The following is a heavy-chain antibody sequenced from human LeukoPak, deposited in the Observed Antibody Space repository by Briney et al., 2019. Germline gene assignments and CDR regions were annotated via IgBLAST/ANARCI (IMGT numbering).Heavy chain of an antibody. CDR1: GFTFSSYA. CDR3: ARDPKDCGGDCYIFDY. D-gene: IGHD2-21*02. Sequence: GGSLRLSCAASGFTFSSYAMHWVRQAPGKGLEWVAVISYDGNNKYYADSVKGRFTISRGNSKNTLYLQMNSLRAEDTAVYYCARDPKDCGGDCYIFDYWGQGTLVTVSS. V-gene: IGHV3-30*04. CDR2: ISYDGNNK. J-gene: IGHJ4*02.